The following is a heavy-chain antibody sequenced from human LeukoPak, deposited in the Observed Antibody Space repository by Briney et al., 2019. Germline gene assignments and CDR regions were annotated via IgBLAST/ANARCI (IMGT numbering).Heavy chain of an antibody. Sequence: ASVKVSCNASGYTFTSYDINWVRQATGQGLEWMGWMNPNRGNTGYAQKFQGRVTMTRNTSISTAYMELSSLRSEDTAVYYCARGVIAAAGSNYYYYYYMDVWGKGTTVTVSS. D-gene: IGHD6-13*01. CDR1: GYTFTSYD. CDR2: MNPNRGNT. CDR3: ARGVIAAAGSNYYYYYYMDV. J-gene: IGHJ6*03. V-gene: IGHV1-8*01.